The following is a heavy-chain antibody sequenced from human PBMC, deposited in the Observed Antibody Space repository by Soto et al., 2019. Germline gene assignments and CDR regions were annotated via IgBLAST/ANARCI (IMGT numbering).Heavy chain of an antibody. J-gene: IGHJ4*02. CDR1: GFTFSSYW. V-gene: IGHV3-7*01. CDR2: IKQDGSEK. Sequence: GGSLRLSCAASGFTFSSYWMSWVRQAPGKGLEWVANIKQDGSEKYYVDSVKGRFTISRDNAKNSLYLQMNSLRAEDTAVYYCARSPEISPNPSFDYWGQGTLVTVSS. CDR3: ARSPEISPNPSFDY.